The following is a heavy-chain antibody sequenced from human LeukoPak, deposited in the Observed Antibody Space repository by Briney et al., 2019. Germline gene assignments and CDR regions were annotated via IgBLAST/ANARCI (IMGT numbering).Heavy chain of an antibody. CDR3: AKDEGGYAGLDH. D-gene: IGHD5-12*01. CDR2: IGGGGRMT. J-gene: IGHJ4*02. V-gene: IGHV3-43*01. CDR1: GFKFGDST. Sequence: GGSLRLSCAASGFKFGDSTMHWVRHAPGKGLEWVSFIGGGGRMTMYADSVKGRFTVSRDNAKNSLYLQMHSLTTEDTAFYYCAKDEGGYAGLDHWGQGTLVTVSS.